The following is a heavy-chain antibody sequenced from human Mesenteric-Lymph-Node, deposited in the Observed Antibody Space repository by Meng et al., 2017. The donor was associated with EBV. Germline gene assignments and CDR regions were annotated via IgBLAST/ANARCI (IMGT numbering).Heavy chain of an antibody. D-gene: IGHD5-12*01. V-gene: IGHV1-18*04. CDR2: ISAYNGNT. CDR1: GYPFTGYG. CDR3: ARDGYSGYDRIDY. Sequence: VHLVKSGGEVKKPGASVTGSCKASGYPFTGYGISWVRQAPGQGLEWMGWISAYNGNTKFAQKVQGRITMTTDTSTTTAYMELRSLRSDDTAVYYCARDGYSGYDRIDYWGQGTLVTVSS. J-gene: IGHJ4*02.